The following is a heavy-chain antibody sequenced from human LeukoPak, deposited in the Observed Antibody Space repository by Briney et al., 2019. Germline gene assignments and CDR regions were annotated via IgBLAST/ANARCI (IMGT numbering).Heavy chain of an antibody. CDR3: ARDYPNYPYYFDY. V-gene: IGHV3-30-3*01. CDR2: ISYDGSNK. CDR1: GFTFSSYG. D-gene: IGHD5-24*01. Sequence: GGSLRLSCAASGFTFSSYGMHWVRQAPGKGLEWVAVISYDGSNKYYADSVKGRFTISRDNSKNTLYLQMNSLRAEDTAVYYCARDYPNYPYYFDYWGQGTLVTVSS. J-gene: IGHJ4*02.